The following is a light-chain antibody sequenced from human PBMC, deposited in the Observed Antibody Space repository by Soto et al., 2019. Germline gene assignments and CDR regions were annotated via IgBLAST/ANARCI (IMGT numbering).Light chain of an antibody. V-gene: IGKV1-39*01. CDR3: QQGYSTPRT. CDR2: AAS. Sequence: DIQMTQSPSSLSASVGDRVTITCRAGQSISTYLNWYQQKSGKPPKLLISAASSLQSGVPSRFSGSGSGTDFTLTITSLQPEDFATYYCQQGYSTPRTFGQGTKV. CDR1: QSISTY. J-gene: IGKJ1*01.